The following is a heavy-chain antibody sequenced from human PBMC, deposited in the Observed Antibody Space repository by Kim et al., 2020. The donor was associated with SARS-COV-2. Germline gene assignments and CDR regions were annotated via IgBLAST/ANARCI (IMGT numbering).Heavy chain of an antibody. CDR1: GFTFSTFW. CDR2: IYQHGSET. V-gene: IGHV3-7*01. D-gene: IGHD1-26*01. Sequence: GGSLRLSCAASGFTFSTFWMSWVRQAPGKGLEWVANIYQHGSETKYVDSVKGRFTIFRDNGKDSVYLQMNNLRAEDRAVYYCARDVWAQGWTDGFDYWGQRALVTVSS. J-gene: IGHJ4*02. CDR3: ARDVWAQGWTDGFDY.